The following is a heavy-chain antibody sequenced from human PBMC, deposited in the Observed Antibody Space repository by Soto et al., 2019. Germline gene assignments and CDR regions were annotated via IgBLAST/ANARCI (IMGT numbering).Heavy chain of an antibody. Sequence: SETLSLTCTVSGGSISSSSYYWGWIRQPPGKGLEWIGSIYYSGSTYYNPSLKSRVTISVDTSKNQFSLKLSSVTAADTAVYYCARHVEVEWLRLTRYYFDYWGQGTLVTVSS. J-gene: IGHJ4*02. CDR3: ARHVEVEWLRLTRYYFDY. CDR2: IYYSGST. CDR1: GGSISSSSYY. V-gene: IGHV4-39*01. D-gene: IGHD5-12*01.